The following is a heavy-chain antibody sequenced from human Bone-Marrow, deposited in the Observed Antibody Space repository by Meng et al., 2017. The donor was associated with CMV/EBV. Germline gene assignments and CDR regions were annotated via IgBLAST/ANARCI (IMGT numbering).Heavy chain of an antibody. J-gene: IGHJ4*02. Sequence: GGSLRLSCAASGFTFSRHAMSWVRQTAEKGLEWVSSISGSGDNTYYADSVKGRFTISRDDSKNTLYLQMKSLRVEDTAVYYCAKEAEIPFDYWGQGTPVTGSS. CDR2: ISGSGDNT. D-gene: IGHD2-21*01. V-gene: IGHV3-23*01. CDR1: GFTFSRHA. CDR3: AKEAEIPFDY.